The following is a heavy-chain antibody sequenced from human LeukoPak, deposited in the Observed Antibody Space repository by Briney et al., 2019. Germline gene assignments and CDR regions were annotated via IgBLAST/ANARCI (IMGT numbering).Heavy chain of an antibody. V-gene: IGHV1-8*01. J-gene: IGHJ5*02. CDR3: ARGPPHYYDSSGYYP. CDR1: GYTFTSYD. CDR2: MNPNSGNT. D-gene: IGHD3-22*01. Sequence: GASVKVSCKASGYTFTSYDINWVRQATGQGLDWMGWMNPNSGNTGYAQKFQGRVTMTRNTSISTAYMELSSLRSEDTAAYYCARGPPHYYDSSGYYPWGQGTLVTVSS.